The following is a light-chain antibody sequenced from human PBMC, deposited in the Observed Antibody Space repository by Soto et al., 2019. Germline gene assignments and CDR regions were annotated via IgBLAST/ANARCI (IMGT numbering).Light chain of an antibody. J-gene: IGKJ1*01. CDR2: APS. V-gene: IGKV1-39*01. Sequence: DIQMTQSPSSLSASVGDRVTITCRASQSISNYLNWYQQKPGKAPKLLIYAPSSMQSGVPSRFSGSGSETDFTLTISSLQPDDSATYYCQQSFRPLWTFGQGTKVEV. CDR3: QQSFRPLWT. CDR1: QSISNY.